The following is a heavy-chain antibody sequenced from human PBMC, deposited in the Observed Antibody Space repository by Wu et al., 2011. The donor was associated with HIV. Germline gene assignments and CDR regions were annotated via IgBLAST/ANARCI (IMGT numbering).Heavy chain of an antibody. V-gene: IGHV1-69*06. Sequence: QVQLVQSGAEVKKPGSSVKVSCKASGGTFSSYAISWVRQAPGQGLEWMGRIIPIFGTANYAQKFQGRVTITADKSTSTAYMELSSLRSEDTAVYYCARVPAGLGELSFEGAFDIWGQGTMVTVSS. CDR1: GGTFSSYA. D-gene: IGHD3-16*02. J-gene: IGHJ3*02. CDR2: IIPIFGTA. CDR3: ARVPAGLGELSFEGAFDI.